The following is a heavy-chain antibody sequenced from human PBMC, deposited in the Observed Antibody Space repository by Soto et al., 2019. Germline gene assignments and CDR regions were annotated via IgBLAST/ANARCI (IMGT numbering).Heavy chain of an antibody. J-gene: IGHJ4*02. D-gene: IGHD6-19*01. CDR3: TRASAVDGGSREFLPNEF. CDR2: INPNSGAT. V-gene: IGHV1-2*02. CDR1: GYTFTDYY. Sequence: QVQLVQSGAEVKKPGASVKVSCKASGYTFTDYYMHWVRQAPGQGLEWMGWINPNSGATTNAQKFQGRFAMTRDTSDSTVYMELSSLRSDDTAVYYCTRASAVDGGSREFLPNEFWGQGTLVTVSS.